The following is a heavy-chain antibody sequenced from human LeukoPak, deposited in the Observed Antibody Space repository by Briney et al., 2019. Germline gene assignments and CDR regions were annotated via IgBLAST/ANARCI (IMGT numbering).Heavy chain of an antibody. CDR2: INHSGST. CDR1: AGSFSGYY. D-gene: IGHD3-10*01. CDR3: ARRYYYGTPPDF. Sequence: SETLSLTCAVYAGSFSGYYWSWIRQPPGKGLEWIGEINHSGSTNYNPSLKSRVTISVDTSKNQFSLKLSSVTAADTAVYYCARRYYYGTPPDFWGQGTLVTVS. V-gene: IGHV4-34*01. J-gene: IGHJ4*02.